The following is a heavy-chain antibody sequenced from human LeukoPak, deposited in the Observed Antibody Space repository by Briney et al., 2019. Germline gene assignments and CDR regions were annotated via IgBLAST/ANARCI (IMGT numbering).Heavy chain of an antibody. V-gene: IGHV4-39*01. CDR1: GGSISSGSYW. CDR2: ISNSGST. Sequence: SETLSLTCTVSGGSISSGSYWWGWIRQPPGKGLEWISSISNSGSTYYNPSLKSRVIISVDMSKNQISLQLSSVTAADTAVYYCARHVEAYSSGLYYWGQGTLVTVSS. J-gene: IGHJ4*02. CDR3: ARHVEAYSSGLYY. D-gene: IGHD6-19*01.